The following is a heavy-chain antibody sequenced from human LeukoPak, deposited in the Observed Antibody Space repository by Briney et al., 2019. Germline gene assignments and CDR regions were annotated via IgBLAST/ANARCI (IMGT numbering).Heavy chain of an antibody. CDR3: ARDTGYSSSWYFDY. V-gene: IGHV3-7*01. CDR1: GFTFNSYW. Sequence: PGGSLRLSCAASGFTFNSYWMSWVRQAPGKGLEWVANIKQDGSEKYYVDSVKGRFTISRDNAKNSLYLQMNSLRAEDTAVYYCARDTGYSSSWYFDYWGQGTLVTVSS. CDR2: IKQDGSEK. D-gene: IGHD6-13*01. J-gene: IGHJ4*02.